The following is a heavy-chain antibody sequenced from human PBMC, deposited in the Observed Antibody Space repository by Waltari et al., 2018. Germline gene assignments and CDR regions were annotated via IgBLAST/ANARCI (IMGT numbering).Heavy chain of an antibody. V-gene: IGHV4-38-2*01. CDR2: IYHSGST. CDR1: GYSISSGYY. Sequence: QVQLQESGPGLVKPSETLSLTCAVSGYSISSGYYCGWIRQPPGKGLEWIGSIYHSGSTYYTPSLKSRVTISVETSKNQCSLKLSSVTAADTAVYYCARHKGDYDYSWGSPYYFDYWGQGTLVTVSS. D-gene: IGHD3-16*01. J-gene: IGHJ4*02. CDR3: ARHKGDYDYSWGSPYYFDY.